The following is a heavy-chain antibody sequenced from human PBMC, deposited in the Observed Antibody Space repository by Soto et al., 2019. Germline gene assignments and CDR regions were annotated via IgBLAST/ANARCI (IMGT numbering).Heavy chain of an antibody. CDR3: ARGPRNWGVDY. V-gene: IGHV1-8*01. Sequence: QVQLVQSGAEVKKPGASVKVSCKASGYTFTSYDFNWVRQAPGQGLEWMGWMNPSSGNTGYAQKFQGRGTMTRDTSISTAYMELSSLRSEDTAVYYCARGPRNWGVDYWGQGTLVIVSS. J-gene: IGHJ4*02. CDR2: MNPSSGNT. CDR1: GYTFTSYD. D-gene: IGHD7-27*01.